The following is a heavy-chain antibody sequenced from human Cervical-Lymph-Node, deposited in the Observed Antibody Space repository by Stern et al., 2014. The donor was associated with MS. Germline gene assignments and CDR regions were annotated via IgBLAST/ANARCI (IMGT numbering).Heavy chain of an antibody. D-gene: IGHD4-23*01. V-gene: IGHV1-69*01. CDR2: IIPIFGTA. CDR3: ARDQADLTLNAVVTNYFDY. J-gene: IGHJ4*02. Sequence: QVQLVQSGAEVKKPGSSGKVSCKASGGTFSSYAISWVRQAPGQGLEWMGGIIPIFGTANYAQKFQGRVTITADESTSTAYMELSSLRSEDTAVYYCARDQADLTLNAVVTNYFDYWGQGTLVTVSS. CDR1: GGTFSSYA.